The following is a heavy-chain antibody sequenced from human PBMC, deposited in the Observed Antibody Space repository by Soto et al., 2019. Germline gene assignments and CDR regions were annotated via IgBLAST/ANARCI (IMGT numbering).Heavy chain of an antibody. V-gene: IGHV1-8*01. CDR2: MNPNSGNT. CDR3: ARRKKVPLGLNWFDP. D-gene: IGHD2-2*01. J-gene: IGHJ5*02. CDR1: GYTFTSYD. Sequence: ASVKVSYKASGYTFTSYDINWVRQATGQGLEWMGWMNPNSGNTGYAQKFQGRVTMTRNTSISTAYMELSSLRSEDTAVYYCARRKKVPLGLNWFDPRGQGTLVTVSS.